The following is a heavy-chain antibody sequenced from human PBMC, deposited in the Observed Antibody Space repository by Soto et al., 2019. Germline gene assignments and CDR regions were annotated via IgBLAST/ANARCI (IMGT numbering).Heavy chain of an antibody. CDR1: GFTFSSYW. D-gene: IGHD3-3*01. CDR3: ARGAPSDTIFGVVITDAFDI. V-gene: IGHV3-7*01. J-gene: IGHJ3*02. CDR2: IKQDGSEK. Sequence: GGSLRLSCAASGFTFSSYWMSWVRQAPGKGLEWVANIKQDGSEKYYVDSVKGRFTISRDNAKNSLYLQMNSLRAEDTAVYYCARGAPSDTIFGVVITDAFDIWGQGTMVTVSS.